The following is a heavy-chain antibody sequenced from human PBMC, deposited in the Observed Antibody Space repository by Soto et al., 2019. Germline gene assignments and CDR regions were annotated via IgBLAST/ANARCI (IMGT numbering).Heavy chain of an antibody. CDR3: AKGVRNDDSAYSPFDY. Sequence: ASVKVSCKASGYTFAIYSLQWMRQAPGQGLEWMGWITAGKGDTEYSQKFQGRVAITRDTSANMAYMELSSLRSEDTAVYYCAKGVRNDDSAYSPFDYWGQGTLVTVSS. V-gene: IGHV1-3*01. CDR2: ITAGKGDT. D-gene: IGHD3-22*01. CDR1: GYTFAIYS. J-gene: IGHJ4*02.